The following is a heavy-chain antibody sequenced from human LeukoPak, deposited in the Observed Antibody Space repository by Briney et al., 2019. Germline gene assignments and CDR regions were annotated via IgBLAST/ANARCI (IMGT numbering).Heavy chain of an antibody. D-gene: IGHD3-9*01. J-gene: IGHJ5*02. CDR2: IYFSGSN. CDR3: ARQGYDMSWFDP. V-gene: IGHV4-39*01. CDR1: GDSISSTRHY. Sequence: PSETLSLTCTVSGDSISSTRHYWGWHPQPPEKGLEWIGCIYFSGSNYYNPSLKSRLTISVDTSKNQFSLKLSSVTAADTAVYYCARQGYDMSWFDPWGQGTLVTVSS.